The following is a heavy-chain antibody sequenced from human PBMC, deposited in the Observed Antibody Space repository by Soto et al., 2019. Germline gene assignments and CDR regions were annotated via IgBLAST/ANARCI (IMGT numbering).Heavy chain of an antibody. CDR2: IYPGDSDT. J-gene: IGHJ4*02. Sequence: PGESLKISYKGSGYSFTSYWIGWVRQMPGKGLEWMGIIYPGDSDTRYSPSFQGQVTISADKSISTAYLQWSSLKASDTAMYYCARPVYDILTGYSEFDYWSQGTLVTVSS. D-gene: IGHD3-9*01. V-gene: IGHV5-51*01. CDR3: ARPVYDILTGYSEFDY. CDR1: GYSFTSYW.